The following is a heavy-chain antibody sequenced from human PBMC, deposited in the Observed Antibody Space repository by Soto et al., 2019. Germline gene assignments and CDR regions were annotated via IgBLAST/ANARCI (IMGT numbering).Heavy chain of an antibody. CDR3: ARDPNVAAAGTRIDY. Sequence: ASVKVSCKASGYTFTSYYMHWVRQAPGQGLEWMGIINPSGGSTSYAQKFQGRVTMTRDTSTSTVYMELSSPRSEDTAVYYCARDPNVAAAGTRIDYWGQGTLVTVSS. CDR1: GYTFTSYY. D-gene: IGHD6-13*01. V-gene: IGHV1-46*01. J-gene: IGHJ4*02. CDR2: INPSGGST.